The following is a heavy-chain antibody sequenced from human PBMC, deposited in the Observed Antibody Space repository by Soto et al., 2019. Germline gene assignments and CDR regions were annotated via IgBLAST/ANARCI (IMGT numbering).Heavy chain of an antibody. CDR1: GGSVSSVKYF. CDR2: IYNNGNT. Sequence: PSETLSLTCNVSGGSVSSVKYFWSWIRQPPGKGLEWIAYIYNNGNTNYNPSLKSRATISVDTSKNHFSLKLTSVTAADSAVYSCARTVMPVGNLAAFDHWGQGVLVTVSS. D-gene: IGHD7-27*01. CDR3: ARTVMPVGNLAAFDH. V-gene: IGHV4-61*01. J-gene: IGHJ4*02.